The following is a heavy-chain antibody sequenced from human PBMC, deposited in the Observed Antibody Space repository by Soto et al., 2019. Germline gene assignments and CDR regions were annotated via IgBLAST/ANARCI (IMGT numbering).Heavy chain of an antibody. Sequence: QVQLVESGGGVVQPGRSLRLSCAASGFTFSNYGMHWVRQAPGKGLEWVAVISYDGNSKYYADSVKGRFTISRDNSRNTLFLQMNSLRAEDTAVYYCAKDVKAESRRSCDYRGQGTLVTVSS. CDR1: GFTFSNYG. J-gene: IGHJ4*02. CDR3: AKDVKAESRRSCDY. CDR2: ISYDGNSK. D-gene: IGHD3-10*01. V-gene: IGHV3-30*18.